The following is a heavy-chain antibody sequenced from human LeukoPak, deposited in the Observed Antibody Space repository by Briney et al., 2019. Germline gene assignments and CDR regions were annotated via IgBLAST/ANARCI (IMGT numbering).Heavy chain of an antibody. D-gene: IGHD5-24*01. V-gene: IGHV4-61*01. CDR1: GGSVSSGSYY. Sequence: SETLSLTCTVSGGSVSSGSYYWSWIRQPPGKGLEWIGYIYYSGSTNYNPSLKSRVTISVDTSKNQFSLKLSSVTAADTAVYYCARTISNYYYGMDVRGQGTTVTVSS. J-gene: IGHJ6*02. CDR2: IYYSGST. CDR3: ARTISNYYYGMDV.